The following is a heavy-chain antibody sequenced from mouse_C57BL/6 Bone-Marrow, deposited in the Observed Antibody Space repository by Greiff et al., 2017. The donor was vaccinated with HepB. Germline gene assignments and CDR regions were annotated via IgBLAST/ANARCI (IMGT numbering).Heavy chain of an antibody. Sequence: EVQLLQSGPELVKPGASVKIPCKASGYTFTDYNMAWVKQSHGKSLEWIGDINPNNGGTIYNQKFKGNAPLTVDKSSSTAYMELRSLTSEDTAVYYCARPITTVYAMYYWGQGTSVTVSS. CDR2: INPNNGGT. J-gene: IGHJ4*01. V-gene: IGHV1-18*01. CDR1: GYTFTDYN. D-gene: IGHD1-1*01. CDR3: ARPITTVYAMYY.